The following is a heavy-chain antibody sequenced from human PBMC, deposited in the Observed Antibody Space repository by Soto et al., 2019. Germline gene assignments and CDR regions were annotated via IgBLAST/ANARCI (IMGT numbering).Heavy chain of an antibody. CDR1: GGSITTDGFY. V-gene: IGHV4-31*03. CDR2: IYHRGSL. D-gene: IGHD3-10*01. CDR3: ARVAWGVGELPFFCN. J-gene: IGHJ4*02. Sequence: QVPLQESGPGLVTPSQALSLTCTVSGGSITTDGFYWSWIRQHPRQGLEWIGYIYHRGSLYYNPSLKRRATLSLVTPEDQFSLMLTSVTAADTSVYYCARVAWGVGELPFFCNWGQGTLVTVSS.